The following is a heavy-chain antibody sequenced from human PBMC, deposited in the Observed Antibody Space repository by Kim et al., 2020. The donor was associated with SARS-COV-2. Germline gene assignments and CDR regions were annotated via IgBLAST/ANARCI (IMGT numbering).Heavy chain of an antibody. CDR2: IYSGGST. D-gene: IGHD4-17*01. V-gene: IGHV3-53*01. CDR1: GFTVSSNY. J-gene: IGHJ4*02. Sequence: GGSLRLSCAASGFTVSSNYMSWVRQAPGKGLEWVSVIYSGGSTYYSDYVKSRFTISRDNYKNTTYLQMNSLRADDTAVDYCAADYGGNSGGWGYWGQGT. CDR3: AADYGGNSGGWGY.